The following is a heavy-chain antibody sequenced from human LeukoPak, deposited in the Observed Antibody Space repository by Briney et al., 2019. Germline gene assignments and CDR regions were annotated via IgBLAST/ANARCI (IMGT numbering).Heavy chain of an antibody. CDR3: ANDGRGSFTLDF. CDR1: GFTFSSYG. J-gene: IGHJ4*02. D-gene: IGHD1-26*01. V-gene: IGHV3-23*01. CDR2: ISGGAIST. Sequence: GGSLRLSCAASGFTFSSYGMSWVRQAPGKGLEWVSAISGGAISTYYADSVKGRFTISRDNSKNTPYLQMNSLRVEDTAVYYCANDGRGSFTLDFWGQGTLVTVSS.